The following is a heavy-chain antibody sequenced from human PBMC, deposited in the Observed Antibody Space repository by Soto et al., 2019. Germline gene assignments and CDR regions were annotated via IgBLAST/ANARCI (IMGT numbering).Heavy chain of an antibody. D-gene: IGHD3-10*01. J-gene: IGHJ4*02. CDR1: GGSFSGYY. Sequence: QVQLQQWGAGLLKPSETLSLTCAVYGGSFSGYYWSWIRQPPGKGLEWIGEINHSGSTNYNPSLKSRVTISVDTSQNQFSLKLSSVTAADTAVYYCAGVGYYGSGSSINYFDYWGQGTLVTVSS. CDR3: AGVGYYGSGSSINYFDY. V-gene: IGHV4-34*01. CDR2: INHSGST.